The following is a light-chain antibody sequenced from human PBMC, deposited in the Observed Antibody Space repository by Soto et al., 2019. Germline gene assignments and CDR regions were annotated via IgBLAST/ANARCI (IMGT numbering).Light chain of an antibody. CDR3: CSYAGSYYV. Sequence: QSVLTQPRSVSGSPGQTVTISCTGTSSDVGGYNYVYWYQQQPGKAPKLMIYDVSKRPSGVPDRFSGSKSGNTASLTISGLQAEDEADYYCCSYAGSYYVFGTGTKLTVL. CDR2: DVS. J-gene: IGLJ1*01. V-gene: IGLV2-11*01. CDR1: SSDVGGYNY.